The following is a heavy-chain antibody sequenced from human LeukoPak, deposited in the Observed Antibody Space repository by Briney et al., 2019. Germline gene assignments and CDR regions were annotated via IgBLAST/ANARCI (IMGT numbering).Heavy chain of an antibody. Sequence: PGESLRLSCAASGFTFSTYSMNWVRQAPGQGLEWVSYISSSSSTIYYAASVKGRFAISRDDAKNSLYLQMNSLRAEDSAVYYCATGGTVASTLEYWGQGSLVTVSS. CDR1: GFTFSTYS. CDR2: ISSSSSTI. D-gene: IGHD5-12*01. CDR3: ATGGTVASTLEY. V-gene: IGHV3-48*04. J-gene: IGHJ4*02.